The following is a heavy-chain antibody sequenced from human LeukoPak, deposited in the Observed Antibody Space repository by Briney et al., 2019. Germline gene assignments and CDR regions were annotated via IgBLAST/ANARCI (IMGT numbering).Heavy chain of an antibody. V-gene: IGHV3-33*06. CDR2: IWYDGSNK. J-gene: IGHJ4*02. D-gene: IGHD2-15*01. CDR1: GFTFSSYG. CDR3: AKDGAYCNGGSCFEFFDY. Sequence: PGRSLRLSCAASGFTFSSYGMHWVRQAPGKGLEWVAVIWYDGSNKHYADSVKGRFTISRDNSKNTLYLQMNSLRAEDTAVYYCAKDGAYCNGGSCFEFFDYWGQGTLVTVSS.